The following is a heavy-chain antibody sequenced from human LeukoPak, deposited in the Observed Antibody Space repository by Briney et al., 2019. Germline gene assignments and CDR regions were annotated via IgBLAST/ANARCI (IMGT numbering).Heavy chain of an antibody. CDR3: AGGGCSGTTCSFRH. J-gene: IGHJ1*01. CDR1: GFTFSSCG. V-gene: IGHV3-30*04. CDR2: VSFDGDNE. D-gene: IGHD2-2*01. Sequence: GGSLRLSCAASGFTFSSCGMYWVRQAPDKGLEWVAAVSFDGDNEDYGDSVKGRFTISRDNSKNTLYLQMNSLRAEDTAVYYCAGGGCSGTTCSFRHWGQGTLVTVSS.